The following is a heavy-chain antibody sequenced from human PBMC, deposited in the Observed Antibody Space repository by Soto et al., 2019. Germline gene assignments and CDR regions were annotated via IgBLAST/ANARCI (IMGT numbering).Heavy chain of an antibody. J-gene: IGHJ6*02. V-gene: IGHV3-30*18. CDR1: GFTFSSYG. Sequence: PVGSLRLSCAASGFTFSSYGMHWVRQAPGKGLEWVAVISYDGSNKYYADSVKGRFTISRDNSKNTLYLQMNSLRAEDTAVYYCAKGIAVAGSYYYYYGMDVWGQGTTVTVSS. CDR2: ISYDGSNK. CDR3: AKGIAVAGSYYYYYGMDV. D-gene: IGHD6-19*01.